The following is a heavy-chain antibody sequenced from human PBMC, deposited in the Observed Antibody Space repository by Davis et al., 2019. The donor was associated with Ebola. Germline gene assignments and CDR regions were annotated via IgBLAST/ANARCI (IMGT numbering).Heavy chain of an antibody. CDR1: AFTLSTSG. J-gene: IGHJ4*02. CDR2: IRFDGSSK. V-gene: IGHV3-30*02. D-gene: IGHD3-3*01. CDR3: AGSPYDFWSGYIDY. Sequence: PSGSLTLSCVASAFTLSTSGMHWVRQAPGKGLEWVAFIRFDGSSKHYADSVKGRFTISRDNAKNTLYLQMNSLRAEDTAVYYCAGSPYDFWSGYIDYWGQGTLVTVSS.